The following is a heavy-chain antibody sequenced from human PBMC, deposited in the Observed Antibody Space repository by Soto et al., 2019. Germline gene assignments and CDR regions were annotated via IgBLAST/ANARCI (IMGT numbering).Heavy chain of an antibody. CDR2: VYYTGTT. D-gene: IGHD2-8*02. Sequence: QLQLQESGPGLVKPSETLSLTCTVSGGSITTTSNYWGWIRQPPGKGLEWIGSVYYTGTTYHSQSLKSRVTMSVDTSKNQFSLNLHFVTAADTAVYYCATHRADGGVDIYGYYWGQGILVTVSS. J-gene: IGHJ4*02. CDR1: GGSITTTSNY. CDR3: ATHRADGGVDIYGYY. V-gene: IGHV4-39*01.